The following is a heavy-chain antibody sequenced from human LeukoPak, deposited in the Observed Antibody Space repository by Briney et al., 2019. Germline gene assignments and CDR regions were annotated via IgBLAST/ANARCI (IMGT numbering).Heavy chain of an antibody. D-gene: IGHD2-2*01. CDR1: GCSINNYY. Sequence: SETLCLTCTVSGCSINNYYLNWVRQAPGKGLEWVWDIYYSGSTNYNSSLKSRVTISVDTSKNQFSLKLSSVTAADTAVYYCARALGYCSSTSCYFSPFDPWGQGTLVTVSS. V-gene: IGHV4-59*01. J-gene: IGHJ5*02. CDR3: ARALGYCSSTSCYFSPFDP. CDR2: IYYSGST.